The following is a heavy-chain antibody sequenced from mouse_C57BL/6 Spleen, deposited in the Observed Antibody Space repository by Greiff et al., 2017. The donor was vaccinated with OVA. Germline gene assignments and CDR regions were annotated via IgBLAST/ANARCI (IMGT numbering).Heavy chain of an antibody. V-gene: IGHV14-1*01. J-gene: IGHJ2*01. D-gene: IGHD3-2*02. CDR2: IYPEDGDT. Sequence: EVQLQPSGAELVRPGASVKLSCTASGFNIKDYYMHWVKQRPEQGLEWIGRIYPEDGDTEYAPKFQGKATMTADTSSNTAYLRLSRLTSEDTAVYYCTEWPAQATPFDYWGQGTTLTVSS. CDR1: GFNIKDYY. CDR3: TEWPAQATPFDY.